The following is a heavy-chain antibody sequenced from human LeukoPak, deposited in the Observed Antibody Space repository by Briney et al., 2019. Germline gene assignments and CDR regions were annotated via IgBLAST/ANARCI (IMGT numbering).Heavy chain of an antibody. CDR1: GYSFSNYW. CDR3: ASNRDSDY. J-gene: IGHJ4*02. Sequence: GQSLKISCKAFGYSFSNYWIGWVRQMPGKALEWMGIIYPRDSDTRYSPSFQGQVTISVDTSITTAYLQWSSLKASDTAMYYCASNRDSDYWGQGTLVTVSS. V-gene: IGHV5-51*01. D-gene: IGHD2/OR15-2a*01. CDR2: IYPRDSDT.